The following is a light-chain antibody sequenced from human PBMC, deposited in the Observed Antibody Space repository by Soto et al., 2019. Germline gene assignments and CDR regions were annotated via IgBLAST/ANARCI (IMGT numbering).Light chain of an antibody. V-gene: IGLV3-21*02. Sequence: SYELTQPPSVSVAPGQTASITCGGNNIESKSVHWYQQKPGQAPVLVVYADRDRPSGIPERFSGSNSGNTATLTISRVEAGDEADYYCQVWDSSGDHVVFGGGTKVTVL. CDR3: QVWDSSGDHVV. CDR2: ADR. CDR1: NIESKS. J-gene: IGLJ2*01.